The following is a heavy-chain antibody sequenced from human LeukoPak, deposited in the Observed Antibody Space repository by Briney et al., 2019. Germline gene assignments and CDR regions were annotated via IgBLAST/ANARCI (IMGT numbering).Heavy chain of an antibody. J-gene: IGHJ4*02. D-gene: IGHD1-1*01. CDR3: ARPNTGATGYYFDY. V-gene: IGHV1-18*01. CDR1: GYTFINYG. CDR2: IDTYRGST. Sequence: ASVKVSCKASGYTFINYGVGRVRQAPGQGLEWMGWIDTYRGSTNYAQNLQGRVTVTTDTSTTTVYMELRSLRSDDTAVYYCARPNTGATGYYFDYWGQGTLVTVSS.